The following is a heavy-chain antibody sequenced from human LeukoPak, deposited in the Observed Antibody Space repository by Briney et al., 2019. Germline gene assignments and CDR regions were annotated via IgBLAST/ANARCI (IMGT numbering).Heavy chain of an antibody. V-gene: IGHV4-39*07. CDR2: IYYSGST. D-gene: IGHD3-16*02. Sequence: SETLSLTCSVSGGSIRSSSYYWGWIRQPPGKGLEWIGSIYYSGSTYYNPSLKSRVTISIDTSKNQFSLKLSSVTPEDTAVYYCARVAYDYLWGSYPFDYWGQGTLVTVSS. CDR1: GGSIRSSSYY. CDR3: ARVAYDYLWGSYPFDY. J-gene: IGHJ4*02.